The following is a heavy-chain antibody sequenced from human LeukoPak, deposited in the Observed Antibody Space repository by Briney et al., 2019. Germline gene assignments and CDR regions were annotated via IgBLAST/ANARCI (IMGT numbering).Heavy chain of an antibody. Sequence: SETLSLTCTVSGGSISSSSYYWSWIRQPPGKGLEWIGYIYYSGSTNYNPSLKSRVTISVDTSKNQFSLKLSSVTAADTAVYYCARAKAAAGIFNWFDPWGQGTLVTVSS. D-gene: IGHD6-13*01. J-gene: IGHJ5*02. CDR2: IYYSGST. V-gene: IGHV4-61*01. CDR3: ARAKAAAGIFNWFDP. CDR1: GGSISSSSYY.